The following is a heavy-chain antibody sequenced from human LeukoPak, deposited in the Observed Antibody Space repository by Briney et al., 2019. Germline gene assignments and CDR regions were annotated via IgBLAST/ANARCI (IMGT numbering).Heavy chain of an antibody. CDR1: GFTSSSYA. D-gene: IGHD6-19*01. Sequence: GGSLRLSCAASGFTSSSYAMSWVRQAPGKGLEWVSAISGSGGSTYYADSVKGRFTISRDNSKNTLYLQMNSLRAEDTAVYYCAKDSSGWTGGFDYWGQGTLVTVSS. CDR3: AKDSSGWTGGFDY. J-gene: IGHJ4*02. CDR2: ISGSGGST. V-gene: IGHV3-23*01.